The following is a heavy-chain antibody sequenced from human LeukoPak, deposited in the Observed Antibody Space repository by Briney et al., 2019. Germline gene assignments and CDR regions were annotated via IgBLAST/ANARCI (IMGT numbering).Heavy chain of an antibody. V-gene: IGHV3-30*18. CDR2: ISYDGSNK. CDR1: GFTFSSYG. Sequence: GGSLRLSCAASGFTFSSYGMHWVRQPPGKVLEWVAVISYDGSNKYYAGSVKGRFTISRDNSKNTLYLQMNSLRAEDTAVYYCAKDLSYDSSGYDYWGQGTLVTVSS. J-gene: IGHJ4*02. D-gene: IGHD3-22*01. CDR3: AKDLSYDSSGYDY.